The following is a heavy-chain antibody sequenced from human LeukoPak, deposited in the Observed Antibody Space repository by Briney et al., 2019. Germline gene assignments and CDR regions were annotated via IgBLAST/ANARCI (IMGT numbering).Heavy chain of an antibody. J-gene: IGHJ3*02. CDR1: GYTLTELS. D-gene: IGHD5-24*01. Sequence: ASVKVSCKVSGYTLTELSMHWVRQAPGKGLEWMGGFDPEDGETIYAQKFQGRVTMTEDTSTDTAYMELSSLRSEDTAVYYCARQVDGYNPYDAFDIWGQGTMVTVSS. V-gene: IGHV1-24*01. CDR3: ARQVDGYNPYDAFDI. CDR2: FDPEDGET.